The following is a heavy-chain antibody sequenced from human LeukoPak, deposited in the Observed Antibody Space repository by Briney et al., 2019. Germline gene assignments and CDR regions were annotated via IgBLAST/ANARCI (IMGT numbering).Heavy chain of an antibody. CDR3: ARPAGRAARYRLRHVRHYMDV. D-gene: IGHD6-6*01. CDR1: GYSISSGYY. J-gene: IGHJ6*03. V-gene: IGHV4-38-2*02. Sequence: SETLPLTCTVSGYSISSGYYWGWIRQPPGKGLEWIGSIYHSGSTNYNPSLKSRVTISVDTSKNQFSLKLSSVTAADTAVYYCARPAGRAARYRLRHVRHYMDVRGKGTTVTVSS. CDR2: IYHSGST.